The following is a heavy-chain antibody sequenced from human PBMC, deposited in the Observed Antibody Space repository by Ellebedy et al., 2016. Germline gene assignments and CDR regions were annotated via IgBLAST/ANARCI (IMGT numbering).Heavy chain of an antibody. CDR2: ISSDAVNT. J-gene: IGHJ4*02. Sequence: GESLKISXAASGFTFTNFAMGWVRQAPGKGLEWVSSISSDAVNTYYADSVKGRFTISRVNSQNTLYLQMNSLRAEDTAIYYCARNHEALTSVPGHYWGQGTLVTVSS. D-gene: IGHD5/OR15-5a*01. CDR1: GFTFTNFA. CDR3: ARNHEALTSVPGHY. V-gene: IGHV3-23*01.